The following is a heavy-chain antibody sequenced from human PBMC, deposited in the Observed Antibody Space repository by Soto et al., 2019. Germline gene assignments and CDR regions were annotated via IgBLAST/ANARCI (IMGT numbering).Heavy chain of an antibody. J-gene: IGHJ3*02. CDR3: ARHTMIVGRLHGFDI. V-gene: IGHV4-39*01. CDR1: GGSIRSSSTYY. Sequence: QLQLQESGPGLVKPSETLSLTCTVSGGSIRSSSTYYWGWIRQPPGKGLEWIASIYYSGYTYYNPSLKSRVTMSVDTSKNQYSLTLISVTAADTAVYYCARHTMIVGRLHGFDIWGRGTMVTVSS. CDR2: IYYSGYT. D-gene: IGHD3-22*01.